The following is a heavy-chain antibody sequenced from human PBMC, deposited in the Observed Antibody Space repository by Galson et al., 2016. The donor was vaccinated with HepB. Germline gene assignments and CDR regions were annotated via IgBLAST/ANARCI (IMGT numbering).Heavy chain of an antibody. CDR3: ARTSHRECTGTRCVNFRYYYYYMDV. Sequence: SLRLSCAASGFTVSTYYMNWVRQAPGKGLEWVSGMFYGGTTYYADSVEGRFTISRDDSMNTFYLQMNSLTAEDTAVYFCARTSHRECTGTRCVNFRYYYYYMDVWFKGTTVT. J-gene: IGHJ6*03. CDR2: MFYGGTT. V-gene: IGHV3-53*01. D-gene: IGHD2-2*01. CDR1: GFTVSTYY.